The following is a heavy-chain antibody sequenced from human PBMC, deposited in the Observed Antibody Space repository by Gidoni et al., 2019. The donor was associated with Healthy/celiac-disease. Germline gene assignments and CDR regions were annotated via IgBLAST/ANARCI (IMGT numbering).Heavy chain of an antibody. V-gene: IGHV3-23*01. Sequence: EVQLLEPGGGLVQPGGSLSLSCAASGFTFSSYAMSWVRQAPGMGLEWVSAISGSGGSTYYADSVKGRVTISRDKSKNTLYLQMNSLRAEDTAVYYCAGGSGYYLGRRVVGAFDIWGQGTMVTVSS. D-gene: IGHD3-22*01. J-gene: IGHJ3*02. CDR2: ISGSGGST. CDR1: GFTFSSYA. CDR3: AGGSGYYLGRRVVGAFDI.